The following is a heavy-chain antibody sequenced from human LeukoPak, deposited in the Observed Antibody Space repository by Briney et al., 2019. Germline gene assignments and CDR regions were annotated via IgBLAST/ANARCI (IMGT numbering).Heavy chain of an antibody. V-gene: IGHV4-4*07. Sequence: SQTLSLTCTVSGGSISSYYWSWIRQPAGKGLEWIGRIYTSGSTNYNPSLKSRVTISVDTSKNQFSLKLTSVTAADTAVYYCARGGYCGGDCYFYYWGQGTLVTVSS. CDR2: IYTSGST. J-gene: IGHJ4*02. CDR3: ARGGYCGGDCYFYY. D-gene: IGHD2-21*02. CDR1: GGSISSYY.